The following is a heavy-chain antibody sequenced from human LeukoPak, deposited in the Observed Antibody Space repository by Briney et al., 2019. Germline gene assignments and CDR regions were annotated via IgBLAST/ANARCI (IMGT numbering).Heavy chain of an antibody. Sequence: GESLKISCKGSGYSFTSYWIVWVRQMPGKGLEWPGIIYPGDSDTRYSPSFQGQVTISADKSISTAYLQWSSLKASDTAMYYCARRRGYSYGYTPLFDYWGQGTLVTVSS. V-gene: IGHV5-51*01. CDR3: ARRRGYSYGYTPLFDY. D-gene: IGHD5-18*01. CDR1: GYSFTSYW. J-gene: IGHJ4*02. CDR2: IYPGDSDT.